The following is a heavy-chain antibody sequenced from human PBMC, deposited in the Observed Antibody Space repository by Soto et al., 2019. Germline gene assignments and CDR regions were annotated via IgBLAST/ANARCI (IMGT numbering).Heavy chain of an antibody. D-gene: IGHD1-1*01. J-gene: IGHJ3*02. CDR2: ISGSGGTT. Sequence: EVQLLESGGGLEQPGGSLRLSCIASGLTFRNYPMSWVRQVPGKGLEWVAGISGSGGTTYYADSVKGRFTISRDNSKDTVFLQINSLRVEDTAVYYCVNIYQSRPDVVNYVFDIWGQGTMVSVSS. CDR1: GLTFRNYP. V-gene: IGHV3-23*01. CDR3: VNIYQSRPDVVNYVFDI.